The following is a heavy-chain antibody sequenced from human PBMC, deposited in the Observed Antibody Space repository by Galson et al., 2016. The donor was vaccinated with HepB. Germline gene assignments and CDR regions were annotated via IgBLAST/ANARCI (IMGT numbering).Heavy chain of an antibody. CDR1: GFTFSIYI. V-gene: IGHV3-64D*06. CDR3: VPSGRSGTYDY. D-gene: IGHD3-3*01. CDR2: INDDGSNT. J-gene: IGHJ4*02. Sequence: SLRLSCAASGFTFSIYIMNWVRQAPGKGLEYVSGINDDGSNTYYADSVRGRFTVSRDNVKRTLYLQMSSLRPEDTAVYYCVPSGRSGTYDYWGRGTLVTVSS.